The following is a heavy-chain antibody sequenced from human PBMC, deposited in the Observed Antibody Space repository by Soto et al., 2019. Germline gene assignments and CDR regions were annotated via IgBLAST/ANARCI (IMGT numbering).Heavy chain of an antibody. CDR3: ARHQGGGKNWFDP. D-gene: IGHD2-15*01. Sequence: QVQLQESGPGLVKPSETLSLTCTVSGGSISSYFWSWIRQPPGKGLEWIGYIYYSGSTNSNPSLKSRVTISLDTSKNQCSLKLSSVTAADTAVYYCARHQGGGKNWFDPWGQGTLVTVSS. J-gene: IGHJ5*02. CDR1: GGSISSYF. CDR2: IYYSGST. V-gene: IGHV4-59*08.